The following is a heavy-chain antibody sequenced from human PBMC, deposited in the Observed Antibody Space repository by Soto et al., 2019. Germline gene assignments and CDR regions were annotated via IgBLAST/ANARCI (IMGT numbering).Heavy chain of an antibody. CDR3: ARERPDGTRLDP. CDR2: IYYSGNT. Sequence: QVQLQESGPGLVKPSQTLSLTCTVSGGSISSGDYYWSWIRQPPGKGLEWIGYIYYSGNTYYSPSPXSXXTISVDPSKNQFSLKLSSVTAADTAVYYCARERPDGTRLDPWGQGTLVTVSS. D-gene: IGHD2-2*01. V-gene: IGHV4-30-4*01. CDR1: GGSISSGDYY. J-gene: IGHJ5*02.